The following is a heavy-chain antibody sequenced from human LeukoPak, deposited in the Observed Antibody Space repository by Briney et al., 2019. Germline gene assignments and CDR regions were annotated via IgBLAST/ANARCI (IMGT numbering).Heavy chain of an antibody. J-gene: IGHJ6*03. CDR2: ISSSYI. V-gene: IGHV3-21*01. CDR3: ARHDYYYYMDV. CDR1: GFTFSSYS. Sequence: GGSLRLSCAASGFTFSSYSMNWVRQAPGKGLEWVSSISSSYIYYADSVKGRFTISRDNAKNSLYLQMNSLRAEDTAVYYCARHDYYYYMDVWGKGTTVTVSS.